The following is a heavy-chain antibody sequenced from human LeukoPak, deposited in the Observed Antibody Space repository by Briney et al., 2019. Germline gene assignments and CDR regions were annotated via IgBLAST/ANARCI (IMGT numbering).Heavy chain of an antibody. CDR2: ISDSGANI. CDR3: ARRHELYYFGS. D-gene: IGHD1-1*01. J-gene: IGHJ4*02. CDR1: GFTFSSYT. Sequence: GGSLRLSCAASGFTFSSYTMSWVRQAPGKGLEWVSTISDSGANIYYGGSVKGRFTISRDNSKNTLYLQMKSLRGEDTAVYYCARRHELYYFGSWGQGTQVTVSS. V-gene: IGHV3-23*01.